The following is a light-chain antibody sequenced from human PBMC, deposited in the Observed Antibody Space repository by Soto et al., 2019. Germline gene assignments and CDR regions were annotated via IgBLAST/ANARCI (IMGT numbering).Light chain of an antibody. Sequence: QSALTQPPSASGSPGQSVTISCTGTSSDVGGYNYVSWYQQHPGKAPKLMIYEVSKRPSGVTDRFSGSKSCNTASLTVSGPQAEDEADYYCSSYAGSNGVVFGGGTKPAVL. V-gene: IGLV2-8*01. CDR2: EVS. CDR3: SSYAGSNGVV. J-gene: IGLJ2*01. CDR1: SSDVGGYNY.